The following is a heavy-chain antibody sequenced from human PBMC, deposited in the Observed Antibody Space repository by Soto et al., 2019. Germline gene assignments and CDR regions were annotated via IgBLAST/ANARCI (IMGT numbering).Heavy chain of an antibody. J-gene: IGHJ4*02. D-gene: IGHD5-12*01. CDR2: IIRIFHTP. CDR3: VHRRDGYNSPFFDY. Sequence: QVQLVHSGAEVKKPGSSVKVSCKASGGTFSSYAFSWVRQAPGQGLEWMGGIIRIFHTPTYSQKFQGRVTITADESTSTAYMELITLRSDDTAVYYCVHRRDGYNSPFFDYWGQGTLVTVSS. V-gene: IGHV1-69*01. CDR1: GGTFSSYA.